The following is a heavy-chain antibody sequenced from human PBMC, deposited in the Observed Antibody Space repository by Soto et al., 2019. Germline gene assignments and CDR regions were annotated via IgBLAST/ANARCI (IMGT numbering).Heavy chain of an antibody. J-gene: IGHJ4*02. CDR1: GGTFSSYA. CDR3: ATDHSGSYLPFDY. V-gene: IGHV1-69*13. D-gene: IGHD1-26*01. Sequence: GASVKVSCKASGGTFSSYAISWVRQAPGQGLEWMGGIIPIFGTANYAQKFQGRVTITADESTSTAYMELSSLRSEDTAVYYCATDHSGSYLPFDYWGQGTLVTVSS. CDR2: IIPIFGTA.